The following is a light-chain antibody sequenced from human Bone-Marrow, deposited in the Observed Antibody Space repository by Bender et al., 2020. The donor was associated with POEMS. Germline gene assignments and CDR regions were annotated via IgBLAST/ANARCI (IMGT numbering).Light chain of an antibody. CDR3: VAWDASLNGWV. CDR2: KND. V-gene: IGLV1-47*01. CDR1: SSSVGRNY. Sequence: QSVLTQPPSASGTPGQRVTISCSGSSSSVGRNYVCWYQHLPGTAPKLLIYKNDQRPSGVPDRFSGSKSGTSASLAITGLQSDDEAIYFCVAWDASLNGWVFGGGTKLTVL. J-gene: IGLJ3*02.